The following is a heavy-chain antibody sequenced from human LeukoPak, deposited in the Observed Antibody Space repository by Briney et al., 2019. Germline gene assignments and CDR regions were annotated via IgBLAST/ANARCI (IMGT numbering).Heavy chain of an antibody. V-gene: IGHV3-23*01. D-gene: IGHD7-27*01. CDR2: ISRSGGNT. CDR1: GFTFSSYA. Sequence: PGASLRLSCAASGFTFSSYAMSWVRQAPGKGLEWVSGISRSGGNTNYADSVKGRLTISRDNSKNTLYLQMNSLRAEDTAVYYCAKGQLGALLHWGQGTLVTVSS. J-gene: IGHJ4*02. CDR3: AKGQLGALLH.